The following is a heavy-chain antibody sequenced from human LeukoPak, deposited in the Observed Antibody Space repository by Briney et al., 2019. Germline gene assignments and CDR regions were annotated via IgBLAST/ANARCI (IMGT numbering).Heavy chain of an antibody. CDR3: ARGTTAVVNFDY. CDR1: GGSFSGYY. CDR2: INHSGST. Sequence: SETLSLTCAVYGGSFSGYYWSWIRQPPGKGLEWIGEINHSGSTSYNPSLKSRVTISVDTSKNQFSLKLSSVTAADTAVYYCARGTTAVVNFDYWGQGTLVTVSS. J-gene: IGHJ4*02. D-gene: IGHD4-23*01. V-gene: IGHV4-34*01.